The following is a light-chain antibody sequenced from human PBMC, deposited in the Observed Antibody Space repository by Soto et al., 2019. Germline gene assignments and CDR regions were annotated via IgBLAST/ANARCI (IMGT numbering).Light chain of an antibody. CDR3: QQRSNWPPSIT. V-gene: IGKV3D-20*02. Sequence: EIVLTQSPATLSLSPGERATLSCRASQTISSSHLAWYQQKSGQAPRLLIYRASSRATGIPDRFSGSGSGTDFTLTISSLEPEDFAVYYCQQRSNWPPSITFGQGTRLEIK. CDR2: RAS. CDR1: QTISSSH. J-gene: IGKJ5*01.